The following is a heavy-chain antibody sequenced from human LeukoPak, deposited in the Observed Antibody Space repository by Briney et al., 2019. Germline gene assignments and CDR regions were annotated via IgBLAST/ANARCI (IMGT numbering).Heavy chain of an antibody. CDR2: IKQDGSEK. J-gene: IGHJ4*02. V-gene: IGHV3-7*05. CDR3: ATLGAYDRFDS. D-gene: IGHD5-12*01. CDR1: GFTFSSYY. Sequence: GGSLRLSCAASGFTFSSYYMNWVRQAPGKGLEWVANIKQDGSEKLYVDSLKGRFTISRDNAKNSLYLQMNSLRAEDTAVYYCATLGAYDRFDSWGQGTLVTVSS.